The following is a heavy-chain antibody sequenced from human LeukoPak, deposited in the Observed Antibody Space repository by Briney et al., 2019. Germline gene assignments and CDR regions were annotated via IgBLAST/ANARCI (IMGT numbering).Heavy chain of an antibody. D-gene: IGHD3-3*01. Sequence: GGSLRLSCAASGFTFSSYAMSWVRQAPGKGLEWVSAISGSGGSTYYADSVKGRFTISRDSSKNTLYLQMNSLKTEDTAVYYCTTDSTRITISGVLSPSPWGQGTLVTVSS. CDR3: TTDSTRITISGVLSPSP. CDR2: ISGSGGST. V-gene: IGHV3-23*01. J-gene: IGHJ5*02. CDR1: GFTFSSYA.